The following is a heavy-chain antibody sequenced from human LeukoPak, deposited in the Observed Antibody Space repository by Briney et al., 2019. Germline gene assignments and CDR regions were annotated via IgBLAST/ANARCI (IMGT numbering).Heavy chain of an antibody. CDR3: ARDRAEGKTWVEFDP. CDR1: GFIVNSYA. CDR2: IYSDGVT. J-gene: IGHJ5*02. V-gene: IGHV3-66*02. Sequence: GGSLRLSCAACGFIVNSYAMSWVRQAPGKGLAWVSLIYSDGVTQYADSVKGRFTISRDNSKNTLYLQMNSLRDEDTAVYFCARDRAEGKTWVEFDPWGQGTLVTVSS.